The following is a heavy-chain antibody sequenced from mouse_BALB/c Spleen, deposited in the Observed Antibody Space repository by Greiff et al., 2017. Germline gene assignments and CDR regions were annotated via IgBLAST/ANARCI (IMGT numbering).Heavy chain of an antibody. D-gene: IGHD2-14*01. CDR1: GYTFSSYW. CDR3: ARGGVRGAMDY. Sequence: QVQLKQSGAELMKPGASVKISCKATGYTFSSYWIEWVKQRPGHGLEWIGEILPGSGSTNYNEKFKGKATFTADTSSNTAYMQLSSLTSEDSAVYYCARGGVRGAMDYWGQGTSVTVSS. J-gene: IGHJ4*01. CDR2: ILPGSGST. V-gene: IGHV1-9*01.